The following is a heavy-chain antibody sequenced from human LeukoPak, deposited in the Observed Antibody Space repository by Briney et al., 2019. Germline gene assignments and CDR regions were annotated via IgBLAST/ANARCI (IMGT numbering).Heavy chain of an antibody. CDR1: GYTFTGYY. CDR2: INPNSGGT. D-gene: IGHD3-22*01. Sequence: ASVKVSCKASGYTFTGYYMHWVRQAPGQGLEWMGWINPNSGGTNYAQKFQGRVTMTRDTSISTAYMELSRLRSDDTAVYYCARGYYDSPTDAFDIWGQGTMVTVSS. J-gene: IGHJ3*02. V-gene: IGHV1-2*02. CDR3: ARGYYDSPTDAFDI.